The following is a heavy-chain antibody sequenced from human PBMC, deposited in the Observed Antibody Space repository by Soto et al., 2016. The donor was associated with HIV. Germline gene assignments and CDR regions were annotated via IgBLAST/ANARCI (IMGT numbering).Heavy chain of an antibody. D-gene: IGHD6-13*01. CDR1: GYTFNSYG. CDR2: INTYNGNT. CDR3: ARNIPAVGIFGY. V-gene: IGHV1-18*01. J-gene: IGHJ4*02. Sequence: QVQLVQSGAEVKKPGASVKVSCKASGYTFNSYGITWVRQAPGQGLEWMGWINTYNGNTNYAQTFQGRVTMTTDTSTSTAYMELRSLRSDDTAVYYCARNIPAVGIFGYWGQGTLVTVSS.